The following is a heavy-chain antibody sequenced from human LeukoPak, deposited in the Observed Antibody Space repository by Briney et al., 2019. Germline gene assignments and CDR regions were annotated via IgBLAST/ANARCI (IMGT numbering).Heavy chain of an antibody. J-gene: IGHJ6*03. CDR3: ARSPRSSTTPYYYYYMDV. V-gene: IGHV4-4*07. Sequence: SETLSLTCTVSGGSISSYYWSWIRQPAGKGLEWIGRIYTSGSTNYNPSLKSRVTMSVDTSKNQFSLKLSSVTAADTAVCYCARSPRSSTTPYYYYYMDVWGKGTTVTVSS. CDR1: GGSISSYY. CDR2: IYTSGST. D-gene: IGHD2-2*01.